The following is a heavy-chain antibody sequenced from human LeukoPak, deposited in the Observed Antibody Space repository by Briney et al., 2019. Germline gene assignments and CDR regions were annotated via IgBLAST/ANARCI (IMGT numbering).Heavy chain of an antibody. CDR2: ISYDGSNK. D-gene: IGHD6-13*01. V-gene: IGHV3-30*18. CDR1: GFTFSSYG. J-gene: IGHJ4*02. Sequence: PGGSLRLSCAASGFTFSSYGMHWVRQAPGKGLEWVAVISYDGSNKYYADSVKGRFTISRDNSKNTLYLRMNSLRAEDTAVYYCAKDIAAAGIYYFDYWGQGTLVTVSS. CDR3: AKDIAAAGIYYFDY.